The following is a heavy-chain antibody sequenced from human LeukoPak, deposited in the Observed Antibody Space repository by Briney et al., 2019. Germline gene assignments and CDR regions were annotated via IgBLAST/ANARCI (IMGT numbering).Heavy chain of an antibody. Sequence: PGRSLRLSFAASGFTFGSYGMHWVRQAPGKGLEWVAVISYDGSNKYYADSVKGRFTISRDNSKNTLYLQMNGLRAEDTAVYYCAKVIANVDTAMSFDYWGQGTLVTVSS. J-gene: IGHJ4*02. CDR2: ISYDGSNK. D-gene: IGHD5-18*01. CDR3: AKVIANVDTAMSFDY. V-gene: IGHV3-30*18. CDR1: GFTFGSYG.